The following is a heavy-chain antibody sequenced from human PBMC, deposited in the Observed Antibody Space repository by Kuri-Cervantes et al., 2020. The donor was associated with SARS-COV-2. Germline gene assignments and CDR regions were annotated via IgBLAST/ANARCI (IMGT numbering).Heavy chain of an antibody. CDR3: AKDGDIVVVPAXISGGFDS. Sequence: GESLKISCAASGFTFSSYWMSWVRQAPGKGLEWVANIKQDGSEKYYVDSVKGRFTISRGNSKNTLYLQMNSLRAEDTAVYYCAKDGDIVVVPAXISGGFDSWGQGTLVTVSS. J-gene: IGHJ5*01. D-gene: IGHD2-2*02. CDR1: GFTFSSYW. CDR2: IKQDGSEK. V-gene: IGHV3-7*03.